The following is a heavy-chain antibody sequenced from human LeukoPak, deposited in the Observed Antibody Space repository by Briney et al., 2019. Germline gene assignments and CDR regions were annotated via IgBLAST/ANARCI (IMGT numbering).Heavy chain of an antibody. V-gene: IGHV1-2*06. D-gene: IGHD4-17*01. CDR3: ARSNGDYERDGWFDP. Sequence: ASVKVSCKASGYTLTGYYMHWVRQAPGQGLEWMGRINPNSGGTNYAQKFQGRVTMTRDTSISTAYMELSRLRSDDTAVYYCARSNGDYERDGWFDPWGQGTLVTVSS. CDR2: INPNSGGT. J-gene: IGHJ5*02. CDR1: GYTLTGYY.